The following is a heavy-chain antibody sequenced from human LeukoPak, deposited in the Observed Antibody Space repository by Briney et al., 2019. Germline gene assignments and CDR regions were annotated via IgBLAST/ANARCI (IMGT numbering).Heavy chain of an antibody. V-gene: IGHV1-18*01. Sequence: ASMKVSCKASGYTFTIYGISWVRQAPGQGLEWMGWVSPYNGNTNYAQKFQGRVTMTTDPSTSTAYMELRSLKSDDTAVYYCARDYDFSSGRFDSWGQGTLVTVSS. CDR1: GYTFTIYG. CDR3: ARDYDFSSGRFDS. J-gene: IGHJ4*02. CDR2: VSPYNGNT. D-gene: IGHD3-3*01.